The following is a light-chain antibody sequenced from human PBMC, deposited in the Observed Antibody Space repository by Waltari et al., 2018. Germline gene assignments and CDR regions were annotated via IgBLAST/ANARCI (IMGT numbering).Light chain of an antibody. V-gene: IGLV2-8*01. J-gene: IGLJ1*01. CDR3: SSYAGFGIYC. CDR1: SSDIGTSNL. Sequence: QSALTQPPSASGSPGQSVTISCTGTSSDIGTSNLVSWYQQGPGKAPKPLIYEVTKPPSGVPDRLPGSQSCHPAPLTLFGLPADHEAYYYCSSYAGFGIYCFGSGTKVTVL. CDR2: EVT.